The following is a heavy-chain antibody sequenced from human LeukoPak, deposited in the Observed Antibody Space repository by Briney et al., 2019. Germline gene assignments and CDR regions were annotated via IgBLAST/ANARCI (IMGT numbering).Heavy chain of an antibody. J-gene: IGHJ3*02. CDR2: IYHRGST. D-gene: IGHD6-19*01. CDR3: AREDHSVWYGAFDI. CDR1: GYSISGGYN. Sequence: SETLSLTCTVSGYSISGGYNWAWIRQPPGKGLGWIGSIYHRGSTYYNSSLKSRVTISVDTSKNHFSLKVISVTAADTAVYYCAREDHSVWYGAFDIWGQGTMVTVSS. V-gene: IGHV4-38-2*02.